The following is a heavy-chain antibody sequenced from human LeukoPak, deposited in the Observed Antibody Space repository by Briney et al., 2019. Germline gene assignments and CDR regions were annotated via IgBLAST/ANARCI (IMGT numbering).Heavy chain of an antibody. CDR1: GFSFSSYN. CDR3: ARDPYSGSYGPYYYYYMDV. D-gene: IGHD1-26*01. CDR2: ITSSSSYI. Sequence: KPGGSLRLSCAAPGFSFSSYNMNWVRQAPGKGPEWVSSITSSSSYIYYADSVKGRFTISRDNAKNSLYLQMDSLRVEDTAVYYCARDPYSGSYGPYYYYYMDVWGKGTTVTISS. V-gene: IGHV3-21*06. J-gene: IGHJ6*03.